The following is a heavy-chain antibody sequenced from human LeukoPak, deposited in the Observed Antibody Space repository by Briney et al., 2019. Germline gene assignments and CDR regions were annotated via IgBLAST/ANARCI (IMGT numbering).Heavy chain of an antibody. Sequence: ASVKVSCKASGYTFTSYGISWVRQAPGQGLEWMGWISAYNGNTNYAQKLQGRVTMTTDTSTSTAYMELRSLRSDDTAVYYCARRITMVRGFWNWFDPWGQGTLVTVSS. J-gene: IGHJ5*02. V-gene: IGHV1-18*01. CDR1: GYTFTSYG. CDR2: ISAYNGNT. D-gene: IGHD3-10*01. CDR3: ARRITMVRGFWNWFDP.